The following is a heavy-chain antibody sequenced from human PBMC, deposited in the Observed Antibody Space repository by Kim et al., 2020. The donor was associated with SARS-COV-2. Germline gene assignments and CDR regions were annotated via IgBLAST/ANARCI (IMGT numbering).Heavy chain of an antibody. J-gene: IGHJ4*02. CDR2: K. V-gene: IGHV3-7*01. Sequence: KYYVESVKGRFTIYKDNAKNSRYVQMNSRRAEDTAVYYCARVESSSWYFLYWGQGTLVTVSS. D-gene: IGHD6-13*01. CDR3: ARVESSSWYFLY.